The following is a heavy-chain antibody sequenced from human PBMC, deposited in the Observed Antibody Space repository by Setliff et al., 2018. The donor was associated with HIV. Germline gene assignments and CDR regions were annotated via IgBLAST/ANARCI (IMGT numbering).Heavy chain of an antibody. Sequence: SETLSLTCTVSGDSINSGGYHWAWSRQHPGKGLEWIGSISSIGYTYYNPALKSRLTISLYTSKNQFSLKLSSVTAADTAVYYCARGGKIAAAGGIFDYWGQGTLVTVSS. CDR3: ARGGKIAAAGGIFDY. D-gene: IGHD6-13*01. CDR2: ISSIGYT. V-gene: IGHV4-31*03. CDR1: GDSINSGGYH. J-gene: IGHJ4*02.